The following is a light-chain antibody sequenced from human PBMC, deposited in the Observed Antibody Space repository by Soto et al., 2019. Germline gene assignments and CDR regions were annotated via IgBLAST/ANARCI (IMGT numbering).Light chain of an antibody. Sequence: ETVLTQSPATLSLSPGERATLSCRASESVSNSLAWYQHKPGQAPRLLIYNASNRATGIPARFSGSGSGTDFTLPISRLEPEDFAVYFCQHRAGWPPALTLGGGTKVEIK. J-gene: IGKJ4*01. CDR3: QHRAGWPPALT. CDR1: ESVSNS. CDR2: NAS. V-gene: IGKV3-11*01.